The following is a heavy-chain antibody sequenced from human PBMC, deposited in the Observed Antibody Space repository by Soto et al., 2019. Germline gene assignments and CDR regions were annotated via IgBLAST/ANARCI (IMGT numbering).Heavy chain of an antibody. Sequence: QITLKESGPTRVKPTQTLALTCSFSGFSLSTSGVGVGWIRPSPGKALEWLAVIYWDDDKRYSPSLRSRLTITKDTSKNQVVLLMTNMDPVDTGTYYCANRRRWSSSWDSGWFDPWGQGTLVTVSS. J-gene: IGHJ5*02. CDR2: IYWDDDK. CDR3: ANRRRWSSSWDSGWFDP. V-gene: IGHV2-5*02. CDR1: GFSLSTSGVG. D-gene: IGHD3-10*01.